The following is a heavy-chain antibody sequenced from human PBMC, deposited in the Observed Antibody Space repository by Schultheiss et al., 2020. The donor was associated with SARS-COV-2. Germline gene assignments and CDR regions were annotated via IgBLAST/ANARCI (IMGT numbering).Heavy chain of an antibody. D-gene: IGHD3-22*01. CDR1: GFTFSSYG. CDR2: ISYDGSNK. Sequence: GGSLRLSCAASGFTFSSYGMHWVRQAPGKGLEWVAVISYDGSNKYYADSVKGRFTISRDNSKNTLYLQMNSLRAEDTAVYYCARGSLPSLYDSSGLYYFDYWGQGTLVTVSS. J-gene: IGHJ4*02. CDR3: ARGSLPSLYDSSGLYYFDY. V-gene: IGHV3-30*03.